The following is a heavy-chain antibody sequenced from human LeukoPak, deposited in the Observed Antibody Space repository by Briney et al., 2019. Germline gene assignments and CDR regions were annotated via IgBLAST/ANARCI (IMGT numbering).Heavy chain of an antibody. Sequence: GGSLRLSCVVSGITVSNYDMSWVRQAPGTGLEWVGRIKSKTDGGTADYAATVKGRFTISRDDSKNTLYLQMNSLKTEDTAVYYCTTDSGPHGEYYYGMGVWGQGTTVTVSS. CDR2: IKSKTDGGTA. D-gene: IGHD7-27*01. J-gene: IGHJ6*02. CDR3: TTDSGPHGEYYYGMGV. V-gene: IGHV3-15*01. CDR1: GITVSNYD.